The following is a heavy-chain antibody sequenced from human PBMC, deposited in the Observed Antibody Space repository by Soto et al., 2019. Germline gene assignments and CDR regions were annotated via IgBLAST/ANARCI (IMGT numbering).Heavy chain of an antibody. CDR1: GYSFTIYW. CDR2: IDPSDSYT. CDR3: ARSTTVTTYSDYGMDV. D-gene: IGHD4-17*01. Sequence: PGESLKISCKGSGYSFTIYWISWVRQMPGKGLEWMGRIDPSDSYTNYSPSFQGHVTISADKSISTAYPQWSSLKASDTAMYYCARSTTVTTYSDYGMDVWGQGTTVTVS. V-gene: IGHV5-10-1*01. J-gene: IGHJ6*02.